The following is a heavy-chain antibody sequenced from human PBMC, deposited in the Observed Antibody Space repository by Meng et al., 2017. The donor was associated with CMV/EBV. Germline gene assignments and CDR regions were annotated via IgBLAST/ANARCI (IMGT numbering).Heavy chain of an antibody. D-gene: IGHD5-18*01. J-gene: IGHJ3*02. Sequence: SVKVSCKASGGTFSSYAISWVRQAPGQGLEWIGGIIPIFGTANYAQKFQGRVTITTDESTSTAYMELSSLRSEDTAVYYCARERGYSCDPYAFDIWGQGTMVTVSS. CDR1: GGTFSSYA. CDR3: ARERGYSCDPYAFDI. CDR2: IIPIFGTA. V-gene: IGHV1-69*05.